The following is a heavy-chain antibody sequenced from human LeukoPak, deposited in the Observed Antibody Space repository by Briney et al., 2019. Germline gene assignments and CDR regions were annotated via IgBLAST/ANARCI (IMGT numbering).Heavy chain of an antibody. J-gene: IGHJ4*02. CDR3: ARESSGGSYSFNY. V-gene: IGHV3-33*01. D-gene: IGHD1-26*01. CDR2: IWYDGNDK. CDR1: GFTFRNYG. Sequence: PGGSLRLSCAASGFTFRNYGMHWVRQAPGKGLEWVTSIWYDGNDKYYADSLKGRFTISRDNSKDTLFLQMNSLRAEDTAVYYCARESSGGSYSFNYWGQGILVTVSS.